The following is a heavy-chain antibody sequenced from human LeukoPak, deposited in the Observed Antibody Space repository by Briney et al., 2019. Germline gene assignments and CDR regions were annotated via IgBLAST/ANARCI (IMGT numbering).Heavy chain of an antibody. V-gene: IGHV3-9*01. J-gene: IGHJ4*02. D-gene: IGHD5-18*01. CDR1: GFTFDDYA. Sequence: GGSLRLSCAASGFTFDDYAMHWVRQAPGKGLEWVSGISWNSGSIGYADSVKGRFTISRDNAKNSLYLQMNSLRAEDTAVYYCARAQRYSYDTYYFDYWGQGTLVTVSS. CDR3: ARAQRYSYDTYYFDY. CDR2: ISWNSGSI.